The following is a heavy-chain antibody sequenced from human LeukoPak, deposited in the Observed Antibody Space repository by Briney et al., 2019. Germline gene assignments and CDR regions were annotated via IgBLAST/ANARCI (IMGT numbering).Heavy chain of an antibody. D-gene: IGHD3-10*01. V-gene: IGHV3-21*01. J-gene: IGHJ5*02. CDR2: ISSSSYI. Sequence: GGSLRLSCAASGFTFSSYSMNWVRQAPGKGLEWVSSISSSSYIYYADSVKGRFTISRDNAKNSLYLQMNSLRAEDTAVYYCARGVRGSGSNWFDPWGQGTLVTVSS. CDR3: ARGVRGSGSNWFDP. CDR1: GFTFSSYS.